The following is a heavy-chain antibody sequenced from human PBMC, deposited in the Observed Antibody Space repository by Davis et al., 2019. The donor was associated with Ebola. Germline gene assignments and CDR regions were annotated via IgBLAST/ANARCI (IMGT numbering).Heavy chain of an antibody. J-gene: IGHJ4*02. CDR3: ARVVYSSSLRFDY. V-gene: IGHV3-21*01. CDR1: GFTFSSYS. Sequence: LTRAASGFTFSSYSMNWVRQAPGKGLEWVSSISSSSSYIYYADSVKGRFTISRDNAKNSLYLQMNSLRAEDTAVYYCARVVYSSSLRFDYWGQGTLVTVSS. CDR2: ISSSSSYI. D-gene: IGHD6-13*01.